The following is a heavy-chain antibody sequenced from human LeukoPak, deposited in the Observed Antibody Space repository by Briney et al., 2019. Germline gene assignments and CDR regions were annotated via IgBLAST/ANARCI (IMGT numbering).Heavy chain of an antibody. CDR3: AKGRQWELLGYFDY. Sequence: GGSLRLSCAASGFTFSSYWMHWVRQAPGKGLEWVSAISGSGGSTYYADSVKGRFTISRDNSKNTLYLQMNSLRAEDTAVYYCAKGRQWELLGYFDYWGQGTLVTVSS. CDR1: GFTFSSYW. CDR2: ISGSGGST. D-gene: IGHD1-26*01. V-gene: IGHV3-23*01. J-gene: IGHJ4*02.